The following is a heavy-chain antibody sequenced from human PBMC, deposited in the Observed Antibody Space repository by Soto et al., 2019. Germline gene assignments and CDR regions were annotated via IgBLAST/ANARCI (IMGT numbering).Heavy chain of an antibody. Sequence: SETLSLTCAVYGGSFSGYYWSWIRQPPGKGLEWIGEINHSGSTNYNPSLKSRVTISVDTSKNQFSLKLSSVTAADTAVYYCANRHRYCSGGSCYSERRGQGTLVTVSS. V-gene: IGHV4-34*01. J-gene: IGHJ4*02. CDR2: INHSGST. CDR1: GGSFSGYY. D-gene: IGHD2-15*01. CDR3: ANRHRYCSGGSCYSER.